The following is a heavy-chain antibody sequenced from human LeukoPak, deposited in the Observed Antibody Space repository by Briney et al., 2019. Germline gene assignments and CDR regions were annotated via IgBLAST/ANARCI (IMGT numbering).Heavy chain of an antibody. Sequence: GGSLRLSCAASGFTFSSYEMNWVRQAPGKGLEWVSYISSSGSTIYYADSVKGRFTISRDNAKNSLYLQMNSLRAEGTAVYYCARGVGYSGYVPHFDYWGQGTLVTVSS. J-gene: IGHJ4*02. CDR1: GFTFSSYE. V-gene: IGHV3-48*03. CDR3: ARGVGYSGYVPHFDY. D-gene: IGHD5-12*01. CDR2: ISSSGSTI.